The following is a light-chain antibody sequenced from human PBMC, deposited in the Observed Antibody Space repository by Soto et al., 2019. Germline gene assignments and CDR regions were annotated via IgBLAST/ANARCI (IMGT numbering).Light chain of an antibody. J-gene: IGLJ2*01. V-gene: IGLV1-51*01. CDR2: DNN. CDR1: SSNIGNNY. CDR3: GTWDSSLSAVV. Sequence: QSVLTHPPSVSAAPGQTVTISCSGSSSNIGNNYVSWYQQLPGTAPKLLIYDNNKRPSGIPDRFSGSKSGTSATLGITGLQTGDEADYYCGTWDSSLSAVVFGGGTKLTVL.